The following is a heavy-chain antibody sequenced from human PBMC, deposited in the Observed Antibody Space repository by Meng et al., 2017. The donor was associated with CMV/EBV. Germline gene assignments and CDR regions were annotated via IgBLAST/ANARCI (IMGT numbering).Heavy chain of an antibody. V-gene: IGHV1-46*01. CDR3: ARARITMDRGVIGYYYYGMDV. J-gene: IGHJ6*02. CDR1: GYTFTSYY. CDR2: INPSGGST. Sequence: ASVKVSCKASGYTFTSYYMHWVRQAPGQGLEWMGIINPSGGSTSYAQKFQGRVTMTRDTSTSTVYMELSSLRSEDTAVYYCARARITMDRGVIGYYYYGMDVWGQGTTVTVSS. D-gene: IGHD3-10*01.